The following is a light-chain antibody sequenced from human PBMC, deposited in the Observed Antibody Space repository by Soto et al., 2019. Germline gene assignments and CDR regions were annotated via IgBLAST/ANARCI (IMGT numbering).Light chain of an antibody. CDR3: QSYDTSLNIYV. CDR2: GNS. J-gene: IGLJ1*01. Sequence: VLTQPPSVSGAPGQRVTISCTGSSSNIGAGYDVHWYQHLPGRAPKLLIYGNSHRPSGVPDRFSGSKSVTSASLAITGLQAEDEADYYCQSYDTSLNIYVFGTGTKVTVL. V-gene: IGLV1-40*01. CDR1: SSNIGAGYD.